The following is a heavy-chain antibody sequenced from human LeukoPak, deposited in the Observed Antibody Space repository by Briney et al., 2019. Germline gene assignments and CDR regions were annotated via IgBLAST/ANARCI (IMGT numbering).Heavy chain of an antibody. CDR3: VKARGIQLWLPGDY. Sequence: GGSLRLSCSASGFTFSRYAMHWVRQAPGKGLEYVSAIRGNGGSTYYGDSVKGRFTISRDHSKNTLYLQMSSLRAEDTAVYYCVKARGIQLWLPGDYWGQGTLVTVSS. D-gene: IGHD5-18*01. V-gene: IGHV3-64D*09. CDR2: IRGNGGST. J-gene: IGHJ4*02. CDR1: GFTFSRYA.